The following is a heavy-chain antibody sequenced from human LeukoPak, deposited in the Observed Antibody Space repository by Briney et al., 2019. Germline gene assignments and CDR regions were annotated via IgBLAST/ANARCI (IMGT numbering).Heavy chain of an antibody. D-gene: IGHD2/OR15-2a*01. CDR3: ARDVRGPRDF. CDR2: IDPDGNT. CDR1: GFTVSSNY. Sequence: GGSLRLSCAASGFTVSSNYMSWVRQAPGKGLEWVSRIDPDGNTDYADSVKGRFTVSRDNAKNTLYLQMNSLRAEDTAVYRCARDVRGPRDFWGQGTLVTVSS. J-gene: IGHJ4*02. V-gene: IGHV3-53*01.